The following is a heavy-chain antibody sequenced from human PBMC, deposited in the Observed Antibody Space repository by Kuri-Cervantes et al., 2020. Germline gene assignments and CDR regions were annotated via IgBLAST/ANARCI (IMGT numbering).Heavy chain of an antibody. V-gene: IGHV1-8*01. CDR1: GYTLTELS. CDR2: MNPNSGNT. J-gene: IGHJ4*02. Sequence: ASVKVSCKVSGYTLTELSMHWVRQATGQGLEWMGWMNPNSGNTGYAQKFQGRVTMTRNTSISTAYMELSSLRSEDTAVYYCARGHNGPFDYWGQGTLVTVSS. D-gene: IGHD1-14*01. CDR3: ARGHNGPFDY.